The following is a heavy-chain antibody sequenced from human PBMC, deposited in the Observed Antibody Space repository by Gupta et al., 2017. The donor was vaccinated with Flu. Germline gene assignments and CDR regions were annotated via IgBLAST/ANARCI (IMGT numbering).Heavy chain of an antibody. CDR1: GVTISGCH. CDR2: IGSGGNT. V-gene: IGHV3-21*05. J-gene: IGHJ1*01. D-gene: IGHD3-9*01. Sequence: EVQLVESGGGLVQPGGSLRLSCAVSGVTISGCHLNWVRQAPGRGLSWLSYIGSGGNTDYADSVRGRFTISRDNAKNSLYLQMNSLRDEDTALYYCARDFDWAFQHWGQGILVTVSS. CDR3: ARDFDWAFQH.